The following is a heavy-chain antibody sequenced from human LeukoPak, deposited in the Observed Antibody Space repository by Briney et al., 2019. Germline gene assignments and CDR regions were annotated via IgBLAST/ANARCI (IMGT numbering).Heavy chain of an antibody. V-gene: IGHV1-3*01. CDR2: INAGNGNT. CDR3: ARDRGVTMVRGVIDSFDY. J-gene: IGHJ4*02. CDR1: GYTFTSYA. D-gene: IGHD3-10*01. Sequence: ASVKVSCKASGYTFTSYAMHWVRQAPGQRLEWMGWINAGNGNTKYSQKFQGRVTITRDTSASIAYMKLSSLRSEDTAVYYCARDRGVTMVRGVIDSFDYWGQGTLVTVSS.